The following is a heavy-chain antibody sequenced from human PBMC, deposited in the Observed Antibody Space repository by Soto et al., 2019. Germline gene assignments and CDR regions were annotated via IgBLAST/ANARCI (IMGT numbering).Heavy chain of an antibody. CDR2: IYYSGST. V-gene: IGHV4-59*01. D-gene: IGHD5-18*01. J-gene: IGHJ4*02. Sequence: TSETLSLTCTVSGGSISSYYWSWIRQPPGKGLEWIGYIYYSGSTNYNPSLRSRVTISVDTSKNQFSLKLSSVTAADTAVYYCARDGGYSYGVSFDYWGQGTLVTVYS. CDR3: ARDGGYSYGVSFDY. CDR1: GGSISSYY.